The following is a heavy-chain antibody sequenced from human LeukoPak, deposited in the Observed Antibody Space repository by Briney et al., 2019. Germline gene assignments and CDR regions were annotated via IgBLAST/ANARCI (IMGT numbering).Heavy chain of an antibody. CDR1: GFTFSTYG. V-gene: IGHV3-30*03. CDR2: ISYDGSKK. CDR3: ARDGSHYYDSSGYFY. D-gene: IGHD3-22*01. J-gene: IGHJ4*02. Sequence: GGSLRLSCATSGFTFSTYGMHWVRQAPGKGLEWVALISYDGSKKYYADSVKGRFTISRDNSKKTLSLQMNSLRVEDTAVYYCARDGSHYYDSSGYFYWGQGTLVTVSS.